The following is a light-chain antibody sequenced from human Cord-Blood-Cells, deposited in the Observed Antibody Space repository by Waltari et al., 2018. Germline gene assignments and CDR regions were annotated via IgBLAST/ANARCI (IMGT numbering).Light chain of an antibody. CDR2: DAS. Sequence: DIQMTQSPSSLSASVADRVTITCQASQDISNYLNWYQQKQGKAPKLLIYDASNLEKGVPSKYGGSGSGTDFTFTISSLQPEDIATYYCQQYDNLITFGQGTRLEIK. V-gene: IGKV1-33*01. CDR1: QDISNY. J-gene: IGKJ5*01. CDR3: QQYDNLIT.